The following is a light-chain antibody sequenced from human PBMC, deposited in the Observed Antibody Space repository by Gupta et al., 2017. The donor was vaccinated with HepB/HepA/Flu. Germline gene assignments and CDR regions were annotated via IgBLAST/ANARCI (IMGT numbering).Light chain of an antibody. V-gene: IGKV3-15*01. CDR3: QQSDKWPTWT. CDR1: KNINSN. CDR2: GVA. J-gene: IGKJ1*01. Sequence: EIVMPQSPATLPVSPGERATPSCRAGKNINSNLAWYQQKPGPAARLLISGVATRATGTAARLSGSGSGTEFTLTISSRQSEDVAVYYCQQSDKWPTWTFGPGTKVEIK.